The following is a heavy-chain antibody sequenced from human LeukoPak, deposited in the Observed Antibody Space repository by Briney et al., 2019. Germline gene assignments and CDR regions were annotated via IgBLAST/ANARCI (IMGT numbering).Heavy chain of an antibody. D-gene: IGHD3-10*01. Sequence: GGSLRLSCEASKFTFSSYWMSWVRQAPGKGLEWVADIKHDGGEKYYVDSVKGRFTISRDNAKNSLYLQMNSLRGEDTAVYYCVRVTFRAGWFDGMDVWGQGTTVIVSS. J-gene: IGHJ6*02. CDR2: IKHDGGEK. V-gene: IGHV3-7*01. CDR3: VRVTFRAGWFDGMDV. CDR1: KFTFSSYW.